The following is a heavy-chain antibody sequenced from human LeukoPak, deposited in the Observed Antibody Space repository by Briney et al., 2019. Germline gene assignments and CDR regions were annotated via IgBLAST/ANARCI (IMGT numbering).Heavy chain of an antibody. J-gene: IGHJ4*02. D-gene: IGHD6-6*01. CDR3: ARAGGIAARQPFDY. CDR2: IIPIFGTA. Sequence: APGXXXXXMGXIIPIFGTANYAQKFQGRVTITADESTSTAYMELGSLRSEDTAVYYCARAGGIAARQPFDYWGQGTLVTVSS. V-gene: IGHV1-69*01.